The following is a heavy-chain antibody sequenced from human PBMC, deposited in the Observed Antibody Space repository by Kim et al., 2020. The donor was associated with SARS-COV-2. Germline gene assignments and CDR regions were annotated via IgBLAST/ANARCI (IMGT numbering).Heavy chain of an antibody. CDR1: GFTFSSYA. J-gene: IGHJ5*02. CDR3: AKDSTAVLWFGELDWFDP. V-gene: IGHV3-23*01. D-gene: IGHD3-10*01. CDR2: ISGSGGST. Sequence: GGSLRLSCAASGFTFSSYAMSWVRQAPGKGLEWVSAISGSGGSTYYADSVKGRFTISRDNSKNTLYLQMNSLRAEDTAVYYCAKDSTAVLWFGELDWFDPWGQGTLVTVSS.